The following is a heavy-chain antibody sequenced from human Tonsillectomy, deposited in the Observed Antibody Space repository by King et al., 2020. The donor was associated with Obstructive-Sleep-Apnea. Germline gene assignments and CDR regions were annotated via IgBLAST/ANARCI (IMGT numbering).Heavy chain of an antibody. J-gene: IGHJ4*02. V-gene: IGHV3-73*02. CDR1: GFTFSGSA. CDR2: IRSKANSYAT. CDR3: TVTVTNYY. D-gene: IGHD4-17*01. Sequence: VQLVESGGGLVQPGGSLKLSCAASGFTFSGSAMHWVRQASGKGLQWVGRIRSKANSYATAYAASVKGRFTISRDDSKNTAYLQMNSLKTEDTAVYYCTVTVTNYYWGQGTLVTVSS.